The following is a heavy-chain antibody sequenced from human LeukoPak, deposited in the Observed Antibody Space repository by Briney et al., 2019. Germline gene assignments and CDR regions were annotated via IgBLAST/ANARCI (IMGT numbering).Heavy chain of an antibody. CDR3: ARYWSSWSADF. Sequence: PGRSLRLSCAASGFTFSSYAMHWVRQAPGKGLEWVAVISYDGSNKYYADSVKGRFTISRDNSKNSLYLQMNSLRAEDTAVYYCARYWSSWSADFWGQGTLVTVSS. V-gene: IGHV3-30-3*01. J-gene: IGHJ4*02. D-gene: IGHD6-13*01. CDR1: GFTFSSYA. CDR2: ISYDGSNK.